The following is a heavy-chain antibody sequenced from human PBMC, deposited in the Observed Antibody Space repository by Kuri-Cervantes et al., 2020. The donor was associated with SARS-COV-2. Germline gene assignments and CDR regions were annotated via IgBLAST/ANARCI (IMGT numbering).Heavy chain of an antibody. V-gene: IGHV1-2*04. CDR1: GYTFTGYY. D-gene: IGHD2-2*01. J-gene: IGHJ6*02. Sequence: ASVKVSCKASGYTFTGYYMHWVRQAPGQGLEWMGWINPNSGGTNYAQKFQGWATMTRDTSISTAYMELSRLRSDDTAVYYCARDRHPRRRYCSSTSCYGDYYYYGVDVWGQGTTVTVSS. CDR2: INPNSGGT. CDR3: ARDRHPRRRYCSSTSCYGDYYYYGVDV.